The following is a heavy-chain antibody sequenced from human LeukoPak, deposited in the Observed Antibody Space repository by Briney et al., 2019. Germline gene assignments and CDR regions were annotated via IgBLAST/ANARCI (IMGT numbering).Heavy chain of an antibody. CDR2: IYYSGST. J-gene: IGHJ4*02. V-gene: IGHV4-39*01. CDR3: ATYGSGSLGVDY. CDR1: GGSISSSSYY. Sequence: SETLSLTCTVSGGSISSSSYYWGWIRQPPGKGLEWIGSIYYSGSTYYNPSLKSRVTISVDTSKNQFSLKLSSVTVADTAVYYCATYGSGSLGVDYWGQGTLVTVSS. D-gene: IGHD3-10*01.